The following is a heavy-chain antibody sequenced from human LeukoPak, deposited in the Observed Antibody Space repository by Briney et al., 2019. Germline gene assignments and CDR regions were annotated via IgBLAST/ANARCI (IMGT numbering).Heavy chain of an antibody. CDR2: IYYSGST. V-gene: IGHV4-30-4*08. CDR3: ARAHGIAAAGTFDY. CDR1: GGSISSGDYY. J-gene: IGHJ4*02. D-gene: IGHD6-13*01. Sequence: SETLSLTCTVSGGSISSGDYYWSWIRQPPGKGLEWIGYIYYSGSTYYNPSLKSRVTISVDTSKNQFSLKLSSVTAADTAVYYCARAHGIAAAGTFDYWGQGTLVTVSS.